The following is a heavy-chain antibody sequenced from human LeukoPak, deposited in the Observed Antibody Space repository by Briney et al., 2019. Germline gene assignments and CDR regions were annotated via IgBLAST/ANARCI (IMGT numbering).Heavy chain of an antibody. V-gene: IGHV3-23*01. CDR1: GFTFSDNA. CDR2: ISRTTGTT. Sequence: GGSLRLSCAASGFTFSDNAMSWVRQAPGKGLEWVSTISRTTGTTYYADSVKGRLTISRDNSKNTVSLQVNSLRAEDTAVYCCAKGSHFANCGQGTLVTVSS. J-gene: IGHJ4*02. CDR3: AKGSHFAN.